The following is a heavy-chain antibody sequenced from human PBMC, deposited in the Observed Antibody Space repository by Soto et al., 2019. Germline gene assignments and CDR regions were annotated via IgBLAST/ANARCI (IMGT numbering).Heavy chain of an antibody. CDR2: IYYSGST. V-gene: IGHV4-39*01. CDR1: GGSISSGSYY. J-gene: IGHJ6*02. D-gene: IGHD6-13*01. CDR3: ARLSIAAAGQYYYFGMDV. Sequence: SETLSLTCTVSGGSISSGSYYWGWIRQPPGKGLEWIGSIYYSGSTYYNPSLKSRVTISVDTSKNQFSLKLSSVTAADTAVYYCARLSIAAAGQYYYFGMDVWGQGTTVTVSS.